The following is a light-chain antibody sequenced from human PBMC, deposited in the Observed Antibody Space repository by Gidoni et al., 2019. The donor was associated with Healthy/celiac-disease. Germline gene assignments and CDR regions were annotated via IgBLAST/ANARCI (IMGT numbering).Light chain of an antibody. CDR1: SSNIGSNY. CDR2: SNN. Sequence: QSVLTQPPSASGTPGQRVTISCSGSSSNIGSNYVYWYQQLSGTAPKLLIYSNNQRPSGVPDRFSGPKSGTSASLAISGLRSEDEADYYCAAWDYSLVRVVFGGGTKLTVL. V-gene: IGLV1-47*02. J-gene: IGLJ2*01. CDR3: AAWDYSLVRVV.